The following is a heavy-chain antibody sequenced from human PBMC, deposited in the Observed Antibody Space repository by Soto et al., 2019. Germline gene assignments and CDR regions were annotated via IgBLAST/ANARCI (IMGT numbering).Heavy chain of an antibody. CDR2: IWYDGSNK. CDR1: GFRFSSYG. Sequence: GGSLILSRRTSGFRFSSYGMHWVRQAPGKGLEWVAVIWYDGSNKYYADSVKGRFTVSRDNSKNTLYLQMNSLRAEDTAVYYCARVQHPAYFDYWGQGTPVTVSS. V-gene: IGHV3-33*01. J-gene: IGHJ4*02. CDR3: ARVQHPAYFDY.